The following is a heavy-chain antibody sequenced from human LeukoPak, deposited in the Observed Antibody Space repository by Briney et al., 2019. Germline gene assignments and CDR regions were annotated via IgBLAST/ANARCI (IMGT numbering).Heavy chain of an antibody. CDR2: ISYDGSNK. J-gene: IGHJ4*02. V-gene: IGHV3-30*03. Sequence: PGGSLRLSCAASGFTFSSYGMHWVRQAPGMGLEWVAVISYDGSNKYYADSVKGRFTISRDNSKNTLYLQMNSLRAEDTAVYYCARGPMVRGAPDYWGQGTLVTVSS. D-gene: IGHD3-10*01. CDR3: ARGPMVRGAPDY. CDR1: GFTFSSYG.